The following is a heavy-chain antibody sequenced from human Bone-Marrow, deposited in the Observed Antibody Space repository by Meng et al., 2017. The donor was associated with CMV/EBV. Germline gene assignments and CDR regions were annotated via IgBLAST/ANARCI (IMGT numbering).Heavy chain of an antibody. CDR3: ARVDSSSSL. J-gene: IGHJ4*02. V-gene: IGHV1-69*02. CDR2: IIPILGIA. D-gene: IGHD6-6*01. CDR1: GGTFSSYT. Sequence: SVKVSCKASGGTFSSYTISWVRQAPGQGLEWMGRIIPILGIANYAQKFQGRVTMTRDTSISTAYMELSRLRSDDTAVYYCARVDSSSSLWGQGTLVTVSS.